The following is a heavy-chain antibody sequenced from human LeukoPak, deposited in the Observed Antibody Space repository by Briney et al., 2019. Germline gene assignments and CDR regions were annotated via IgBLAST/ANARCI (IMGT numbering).Heavy chain of an antibody. D-gene: IGHD3-22*01. CDR1: SCSISSGDYY. CDR3: ARFYDSSGYYYVRYFDY. Sequence: PSQTLSLTCTVSSCSISSGDYYWSWIRQPPGKGLERIGYIYYSGSTYYNPSLKSRVTISVYTSKNQFSLKLSSVTAADTAVYYCARFYDSSGYYYVRYFDYWGQGTLVTVSS. CDR2: IYYSGST. V-gene: IGHV4-30-4*01. J-gene: IGHJ4*02.